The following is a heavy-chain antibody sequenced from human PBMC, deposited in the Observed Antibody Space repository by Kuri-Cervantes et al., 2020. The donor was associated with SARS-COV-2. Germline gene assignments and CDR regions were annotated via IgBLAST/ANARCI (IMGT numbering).Heavy chain of an antibody. D-gene: IGHD3-3*01. J-gene: IGHJ4*02. Sequence: GGSLRLSCAASGFTFSSYSMNWVRQAPGKGLEWVAFIRYDGSNKYYADSVKGRFTISRDNSKNMLYLQMNSLRAEDTAVYYCAKGRDFWSGFIFDYWGQGTLVTVSS. CDR1: GFTFSSYS. CDR2: IRYDGSNK. V-gene: IGHV3-30*02. CDR3: AKGRDFWSGFIFDY.